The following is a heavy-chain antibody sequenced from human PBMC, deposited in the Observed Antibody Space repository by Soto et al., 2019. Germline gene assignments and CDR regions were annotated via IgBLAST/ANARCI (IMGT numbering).Heavy chain of an antibody. CDR1: GFTFSTYS. CDR2: VSSRSYI. V-gene: IGHV3-21*01. J-gene: IGHJ6*02. CDR3: ASEYTDWPLAYGLAV. Sequence: PGWSLRISCVGSGFTFSTYSVNWVRQSPGKGLEWVSSVSSRSYIDYADSVKGRLTISRDNAKNSVSPQMNRLRAEDTAVYYCASEYTDWPLAYGLAVWGQGTTVTVSS. D-gene: IGHD3-9*01.